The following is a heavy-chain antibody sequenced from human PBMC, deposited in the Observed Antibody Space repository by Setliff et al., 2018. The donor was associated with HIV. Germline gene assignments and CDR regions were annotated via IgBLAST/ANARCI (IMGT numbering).Heavy chain of an antibody. CDR1: GGSISGYH. V-gene: IGHV4-59*01. CDR3: ARDSGGYNYGFAVGSFDY. CDR2: IYTSRGT. Sequence: SETLSLTCTVSGGSISGYHWNWLRQTPGKGLEWIGYIYTSRGTNYNHSLRTRVIISVDTSKSQFSLKLTSVAAADTVVYYCARDSGGYNYGFAVGSFDYWGQGALVTVSS. D-gene: IGHD5-18*01. J-gene: IGHJ4*02.